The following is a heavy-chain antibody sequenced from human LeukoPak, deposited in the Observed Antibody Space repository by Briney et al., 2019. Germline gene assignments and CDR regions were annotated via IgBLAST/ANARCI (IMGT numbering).Heavy chain of an antibody. V-gene: IGHV4-39*01. J-gene: IGHJ5*02. CDR1: GGSLSSGTYY. CDR2: IYHSGIT. CDR3: ARHHSALNRFDP. D-gene: IGHD2-21*01. Sequence: SGTLSVTRTVSGGSLSSGTYYWDWLRQAPGKRLEWLGNIYHSGITYYNPSLRRRFTMPVNTSKNQFSLKLNSLTAADSAVYYSARHHSALNRFDPWGQGTLVIVCS.